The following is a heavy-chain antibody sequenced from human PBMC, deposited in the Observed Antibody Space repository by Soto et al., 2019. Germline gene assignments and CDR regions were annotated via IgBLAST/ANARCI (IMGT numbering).Heavy chain of an antibody. CDR3: VIFRATVTTNVGYLYLYLGL. J-gene: IGHJ6*03. Sequence: PSETLSLTCTVSGGSISSGGYYWSWIRQHPGKGPEWIGYIYYSGSTYCNPYLKSRVTISVDTSKNQFSLKLSPVTAADTAVYFFVIFRATVTTNVGYLYLYLGLWGKGTTVTVSS. V-gene: IGHV4-31*03. D-gene: IGHD4-4*01. CDR1: GGSISSGGYY. CDR2: IYYSGST.